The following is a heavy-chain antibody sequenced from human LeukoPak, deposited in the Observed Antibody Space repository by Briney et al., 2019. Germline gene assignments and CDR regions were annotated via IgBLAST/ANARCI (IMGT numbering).Heavy chain of an antibody. CDR2: IYYSGST. Sequence: TSETLSLTCTVSGGSISSYYWSWIRQPPGKGLEWIGYIYYSGSTNYNPSLKSRVTISVDTSKNQFSLKLSSVTAADTAVYYCARDGPDYGAATYYFDYWGQGTLVTVSS. CDR3: ARDGPDYGAATYYFDY. CDR1: GGSISSYY. V-gene: IGHV4-59*01. J-gene: IGHJ4*02. D-gene: IGHD4-17*01.